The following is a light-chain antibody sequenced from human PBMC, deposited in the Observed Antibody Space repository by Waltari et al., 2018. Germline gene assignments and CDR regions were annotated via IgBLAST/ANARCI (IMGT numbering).Light chain of an antibody. CDR3: CSYAGSSNWV. V-gene: IGLV2-23*01. CDR1: SSDVGSYNL. CDR2: EGS. J-gene: IGLJ3*02. Sequence: QSALTQPASVSGSPGQSITISCTGTSSDVGSYNLVSWYQQHPGQAPKLMIYEGSKRPSGVSKPFSGSKAGNTASLTISGLQAEDEADYYCCSYAGSSNWVFGGGTKLTVL.